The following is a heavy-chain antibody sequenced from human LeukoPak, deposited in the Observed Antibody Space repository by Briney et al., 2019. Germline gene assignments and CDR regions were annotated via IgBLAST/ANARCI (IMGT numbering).Heavy chain of an antibody. D-gene: IGHD6-25*01. Sequence: ASVKVSCKASGYTFTGYYMHWVRQAPGQGLEWMGWINPNSGGTNYAQKFQGRVTMTEDTSTDTAYMELSSLRSEDTAVYYCATARGAFDIWGQGTMVTVSS. CDR1: GYTFTGYY. CDR3: ATARGAFDI. CDR2: INPNSGGT. J-gene: IGHJ3*02. V-gene: IGHV1-2*02.